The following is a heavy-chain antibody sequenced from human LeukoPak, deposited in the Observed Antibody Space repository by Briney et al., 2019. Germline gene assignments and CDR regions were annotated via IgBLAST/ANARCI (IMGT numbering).Heavy chain of an antibody. CDR3: ARDYYDSSGYYFLGENAFDI. J-gene: IGHJ3*02. D-gene: IGHD3-22*01. CDR2: INPNSGGT. CDR1: GYTFTGYY. Sequence: ASVKVSCKASGYTFTGYYMHWVRQAPGQGLEWMGRINPNSGGTNYAQKFQGRVTMTRDTSISTAYMELSRLRSDDTAVYYCARDYYDSSGYYFLGENAFDIWGQGTMVTVSS. V-gene: IGHV1-2*06.